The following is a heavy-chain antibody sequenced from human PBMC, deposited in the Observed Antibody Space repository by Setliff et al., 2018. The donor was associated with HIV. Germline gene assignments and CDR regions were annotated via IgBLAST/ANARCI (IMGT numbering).Heavy chain of an antibody. Sequence: ASVKVSCKASSYIFTNYGITWVRQAPGQGLEWMGWISTYNGNTNYAQKLQGRVTMTTDTSTSTAYMELRSLRSDDPAVYYCAREIGDYYDSSGYYPPTDYYYGMDVWGQGTTVTVSS. CDR1: SYIFTNYG. J-gene: IGHJ6*02. D-gene: IGHD3-22*01. CDR2: ISTYNGNT. CDR3: AREIGDYYDSSGYYPPTDYYYGMDV. V-gene: IGHV1-18*01.